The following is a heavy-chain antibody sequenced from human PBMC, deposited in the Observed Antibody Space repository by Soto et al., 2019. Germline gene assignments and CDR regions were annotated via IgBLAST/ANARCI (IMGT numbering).Heavy chain of an antibody. J-gene: IGHJ3*02. CDR1: GGSISSYY. CDR3: ARDLSTRDYDILTGYYRSGAFDI. D-gene: IGHD3-9*01. Sequence: SETLSLTCTVSGGSISSYYWSWIRQPPGKGLEWIGYIYYSGSTNYNPSLKSRVTISVDTSKNQFSLKLSSVTAADTAVYYCARDLSTRDYDILTGYYRSGAFDIWGQGTMVTVSS. CDR2: IYYSGST. V-gene: IGHV4-59*01.